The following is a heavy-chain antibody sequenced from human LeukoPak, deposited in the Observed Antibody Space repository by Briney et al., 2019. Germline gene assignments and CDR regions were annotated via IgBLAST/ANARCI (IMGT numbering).Heavy chain of an antibody. D-gene: IGHD4-17*01. V-gene: IGHV4-59*08. CDR3: ARGTTVTKEYAFDI. Sequence: SETLSLTCTVSGGSISSYYWSWIRQPPGKGREWIGYIYYSGSTNYNPSLKSRVTISVDTSKNQFSLKLSSVTAADTAVYYCARGTTVTKEYAFDIWGQGTMVTVSS. CDR1: GGSISSYY. J-gene: IGHJ3*02. CDR2: IYYSGST.